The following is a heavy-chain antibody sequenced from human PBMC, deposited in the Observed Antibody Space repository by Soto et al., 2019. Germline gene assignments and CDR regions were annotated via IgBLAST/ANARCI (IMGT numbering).Heavy chain of an antibody. CDR2: ISYDGRDT. CDR3: AKDHYRDYANYLEV. Sequence: QAQLVESGGGVVQPGRSLRLSCEASGFTLSNYAMHWVRQAPGKGLQWVAVISYDGRDTHYADPVKGRFTISRDNSNSTVWLQMSSLRSDDTAVYYCAKDHYRDYANYLEVWGQGTLVAVSS. J-gene: IGHJ4*02. V-gene: IGHV3-30*18. D-gene: IGHD4-17*01. CDR1: GFTLSNYA.